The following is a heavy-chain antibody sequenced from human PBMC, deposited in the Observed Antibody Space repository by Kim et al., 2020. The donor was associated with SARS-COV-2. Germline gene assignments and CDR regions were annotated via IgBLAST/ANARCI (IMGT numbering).Heavy chain of an antibody. Sequence: GGSLRLSCAASGFIFADYYMTWIRQAPGKGLEWVSYITSGGETIYYADSVKGRFTISRDNTNNLLYLHMTSLRPEDTAVYYCASGGPLTVINDHWGRGTLITVSP. V-gene: IGHV3-11*01. D-gene: IGHD3-16*01. J-gene: IGHJ4*02. CDR1: GFIFADYY. CDR3: ASGGPLTVINDH. CDR2: ITSGGETI.